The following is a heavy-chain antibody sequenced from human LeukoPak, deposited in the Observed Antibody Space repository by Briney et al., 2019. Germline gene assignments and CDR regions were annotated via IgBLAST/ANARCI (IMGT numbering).Heavy chain of an antibody. CDR2: IYTSGST. V-gene: IGHV4-4*07. J-gene: IGHJ4*02. CDR1: GRPISIDY. D-gene: IGHD3-10*01. Sequence: SETLSLTCSVSGRPISIDYWTWLRQPAGKGLEWIGLIYTSGSTNYNPSLKSRVTISLDTSKNQFSLKLTSVTAADTAVYYCASDFGYWGQGTLVTVSS. CDR3: ASDFGY.